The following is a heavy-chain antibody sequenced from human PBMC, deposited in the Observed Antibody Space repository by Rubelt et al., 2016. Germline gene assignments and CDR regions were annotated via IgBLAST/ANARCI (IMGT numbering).Heavy chain of an antibody. CDR3: AREYSSSSEFDY. D-gene: IGHD6-6*01. CDR2: IYYSGST. Sequence: QVQLQESGPGLVKPSETLSLTCTVSGGSISSYYWSWIRQPPGKGLEWIGYIYYSGSTNYNPSLKGRVTISVDRSKTQFSLKLSSVTAADTAVYYCAREYSSSSEFDYWGQGTLVTVSS. V-gene: IGHV4-59*01. J-gene: IGHJ4*02. CDR1: GGSISSYY.